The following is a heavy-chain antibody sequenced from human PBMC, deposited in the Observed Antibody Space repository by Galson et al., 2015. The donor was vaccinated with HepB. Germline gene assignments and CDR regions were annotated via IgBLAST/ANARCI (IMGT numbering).Heavy chain of an antibody. J-gene: IGHJ4*02. Sequence: SLRLSCAASGFTFDDYGMSWVRQAPGKGLEWVAGINWNGCSTGYADSVKGRFTISRDNAKNSLYLQMNSLRAEDTAVYYCARGLRLDDLSLSDYWGQGTLVTVSS. CDR1: GFTFDDYG. V-gene: IGHV3-20*04. D-gene: IGHD3-16*02. CDR2: INWNGCST. CDR3: ARGLRLDDLSLSDY.